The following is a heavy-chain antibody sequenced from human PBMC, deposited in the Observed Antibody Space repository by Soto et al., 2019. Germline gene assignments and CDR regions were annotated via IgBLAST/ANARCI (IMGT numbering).Heavy chain of an antibody. CDR3: ARLLCLSPSCNTVSRQFFDY. CDR1: GYSFYNYW. Sequence: GESLKISCKGSGYSFYNYWIAWLSQMPGKGLEWMGIIYPAASDARYCPSFQGQVTISVDNSISTAYLQWSRLKASDTAMYYCARLLCLSPSCNTVSRQFFDYWGQGALVIFCS. J-gene: IGHJ4*02. D-gene: IGHD4-17*01. CDR2: IYPAASDA. V-gene: IGHV5-51*01.